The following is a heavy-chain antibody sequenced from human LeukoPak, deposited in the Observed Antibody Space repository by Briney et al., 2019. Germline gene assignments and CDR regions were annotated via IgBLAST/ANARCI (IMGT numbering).Heavy chain of an antibody. V-gene: IGHV1-2*04. D-gene: IGHD3-3*01. J-gene: IGHJ4*02. CDR3: ARDTIPDFDY. Sequence: GASVKVSCKASGYTFTGYYMHWVRQAPGQGLEWMGWINPNSGGTNYAQKFQGWVTMTRDTSISTVYMKLSRLRSDDTAVYYCARDTIPDFDYWGQGTLVTVSS. CDR1: GYTFTGYY. CDR2: INPNSGGT.